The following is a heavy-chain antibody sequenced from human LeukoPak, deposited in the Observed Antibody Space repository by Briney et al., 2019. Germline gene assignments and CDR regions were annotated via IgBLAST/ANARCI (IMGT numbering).Heavy chain of an antibody. D-gene: IGHD2-15*01. V-gene: IGHV1-46*01. CDR3: AREIHCSGGSCYSVGSPIYGMDV. CDR1: GYTFTSYY. Sequence: ASVKVSCKASGYTFTSYYMHWVRQAPGQGLEWMGIINPSGGSTSYAQKFQGRVTMTRDTSTSTVYMELSSLRSEDTAVYYCAREIHCSGGSCYSVGSPIYGMDVWGQGTTVTVSS. J-gene: IGHJ6*02. CDR2: INPSGGST.